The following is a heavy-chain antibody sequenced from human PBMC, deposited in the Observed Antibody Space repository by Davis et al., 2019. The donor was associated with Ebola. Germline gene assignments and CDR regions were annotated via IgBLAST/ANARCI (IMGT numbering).Heavy chain of an antibody. Sequence: PSETLSFTCIVSGDSISSDHYWGWIRQPPGKGLEWIGSIHHSGNRSYYPSLKSRVTISIDTSKNPFSLALNSVTAADTAVYYCMRRLRSSAGFDIWGQGTMVTISS. J-gene: IGHJ3*02. CDR3: MRRLRSSAGFDI. D-gene: IGHD1-26*01. V-gene: IGHV4-38-2*02. CDR1: GDSISSDHY. CDR2: IHHSGNR.